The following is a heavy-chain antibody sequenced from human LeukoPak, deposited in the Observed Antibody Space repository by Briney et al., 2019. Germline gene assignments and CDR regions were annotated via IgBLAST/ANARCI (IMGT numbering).Heavy chain of an antibody. Sequence: SETLSLTCTVSGYSISSGYYWGWIRQPPGKGLEWIGSIYHSGSTYYNPSLKSRVTISVDTSKNQFSLKLSSVTAADTAVYYCARGGAAAGTPVNWFDPWGQGTLVTVSS. V-gene: IGHV4-38-2*02. CDR2: IYHSGST. D-gene: IGHD6-13*01. J-gene: IGHJ5*02. CDR1: GYSISSGYY. CDR3: ARGGAAAGTPVNWFDP.